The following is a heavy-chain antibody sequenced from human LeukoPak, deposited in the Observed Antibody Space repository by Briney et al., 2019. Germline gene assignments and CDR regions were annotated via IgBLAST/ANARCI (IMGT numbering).Heavy chain of an antibody. V-gene: IGHV3-21*01. J-gene: IGHJ6*03. CDR2: ISSSSSYI. D-gene: IGHD4-17*01. CDR1: GFTFSSYS. CDR3: AREGGGTTVSPWYYYYYMDV. Sequence: PGGSLRLSCAASGFTFSSYSMNWVRQAPGKGLEWVSSISSSSSYIYYADSVKGRFTISRDNAKNSLYLQMNSLRAEDTAVYYCAREGGGTTVSPWYYYYYMDVWAKGPRSPSP.